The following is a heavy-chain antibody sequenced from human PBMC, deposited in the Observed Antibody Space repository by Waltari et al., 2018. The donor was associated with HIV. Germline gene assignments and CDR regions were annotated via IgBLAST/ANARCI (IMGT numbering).Heavy chain of an antibody. CDR3: ARGQFTFDS. CDR1: GYTFTTYD. V-gene: IGHV1-8*01. J-gene: IGHJ4*02. Sequence: QIQLVQSGPGVKNPGASEKVSCKAFGYTFTTYDINGVRQAPGQGLEWMGWMNPHSGDTGSAQQFQGRLTMTRDTSMSTAFMELNNLRPEDTAIYYCARGQFTFDSWGQGALVTVSS. D-gene: IGHD3-10*01. CDR2: MNPHSGDT.